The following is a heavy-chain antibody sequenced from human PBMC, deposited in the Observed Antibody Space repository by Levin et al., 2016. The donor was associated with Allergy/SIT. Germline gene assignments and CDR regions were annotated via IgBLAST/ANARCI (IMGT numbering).Heavy chain of an antibody. Sequence: WVRQAPGQGLEWMGIINPSGGSTSYAQKFQGRVTMTRDTSTSTVYMELSSLRSEDTAVYYCARVGVWRNGFDYWGQGTLVTVSS. V-gene: IGHV1-46*01. CDR3: ARVGVWRNGFDY. CDR2: INPSGGST. J-gene: IGHJ4*02. D-gene: IGHD3-16*01.